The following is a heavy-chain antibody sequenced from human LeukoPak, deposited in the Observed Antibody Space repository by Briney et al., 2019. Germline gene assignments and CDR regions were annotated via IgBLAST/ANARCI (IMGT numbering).Heavy chain of an antibody. CDR1: GYTFTSYY. V-gene: IGHV1-46*01. D-gene: IGHD3-22*01. CDR2: INPSGGST. Sequence: ASVKVSCKASGYTFTSYYMHWVRQAPGQGLEWMGIINPSGGSTSYAQKLQGRVTMTTDTSTSTAYMELRSLRSDDTAVYYCARDSQNYYDSSGYFPGGYWGQGTLVTVSS. CDR3: ARDSQNYYDSSGYFPGGY. J-gene: IGHJ4*02.